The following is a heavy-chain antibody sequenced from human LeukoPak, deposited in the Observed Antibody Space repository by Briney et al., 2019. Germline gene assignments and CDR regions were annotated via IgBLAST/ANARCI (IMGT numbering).Heavy chain of an antibody. CDR3: ARELMTKVNIDY. CDR2: IYTSGST. CDR1: GGSISSGSYY. V-gene: IGHV4-61*02. D-gene: IGHD4-11*01. Sequence: SQTLSLTCTVSGGSISSGSYYWSWIRQPAWKGLEWIGRIYTSGSTNYNPSLKSRVTISVDTSKNQFSLKLSSVTAADTAVYYCARELMTKVNIDYWGQGTLVTVSS. J-gene: IGHJ4*02.